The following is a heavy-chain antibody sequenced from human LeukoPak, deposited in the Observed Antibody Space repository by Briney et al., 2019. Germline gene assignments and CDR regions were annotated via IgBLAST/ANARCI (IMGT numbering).Heavy chain of an antibody. V-gene: IGHV3-48*03. D-gene: IGHD1-14*01. CDR2: ISNGGDNM. Sequence: VGSLRLSCRASGFTFSSHEMNWVRQAPGKGLEWLSYISNGGDNMYYADPMKGRFTISRDNAKNSLYLQMNSLRAEDTAVYYCARVRPRTPSPYYYMDVWGKGTTVTVSS. CDR1: GFTFSSHE. J-gene: IGHJ6*03. CDR3: ARVRPRTPSPYYYMDV.